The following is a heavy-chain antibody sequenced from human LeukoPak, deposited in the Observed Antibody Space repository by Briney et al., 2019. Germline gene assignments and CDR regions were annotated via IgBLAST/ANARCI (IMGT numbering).Heavy chain of an antibody. D-gene: IGHD6-19*01. Sequence: GGSLRLSCAASGFTFRTYSIHWVRQAPGKGLEWVTVVSADGRTQLYSDSVKGRFTISRDNSLNTLYLQMNSLRAEDTAVYYCARSSGWHPLDYWGQGTLVTVSS. J-gene: IGHJ4*02. CDR3: ARSSGWHPLDY. CDR2: VSADGRTQ. CDR1: GFTFRTYS. V-gene: IGHV3-30*03.